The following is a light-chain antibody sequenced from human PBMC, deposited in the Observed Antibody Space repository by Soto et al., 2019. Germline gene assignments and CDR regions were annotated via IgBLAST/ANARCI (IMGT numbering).Light chain of an antibody. J-gene: IGKJ1*01. V-gene: IGKV3-15*01. Sequence: EIVLTQSPATLSLSPGERAALSCRASQSVSSNLAWYQQKPGQAPRLLIYGASTRATDMPGTFSGSGSGTEFTLTISSLQSEDFAVYYCQQYKNWPRTFGQGTKVDIK. CDR1: QSVSSN. CDR3: QQYKNWPRT. CDR2: GAS.